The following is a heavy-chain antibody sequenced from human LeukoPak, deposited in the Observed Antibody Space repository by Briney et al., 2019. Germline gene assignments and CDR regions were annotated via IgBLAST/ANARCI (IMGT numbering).Heavy chain of an antibody. CDR2: ISYDGRNK. V-gene: IGHV3-30*04. CDR1: GFTFSSYA. D-gene: IGHD1-7*01. Sequence: GGSLRLSCAASGFTFSSYAMHRVRQAPGKGPEWVAIISYDGRNKYYADSVKGRFTISRDDSKNTLYVQMNSLRAEDTAVYYCARGPRTGTAFYYYGMDVWGQGTTVTVSS. CDR3: ARGPRTGTAFYYYGMDV. J-gene: IGHJ6*02.